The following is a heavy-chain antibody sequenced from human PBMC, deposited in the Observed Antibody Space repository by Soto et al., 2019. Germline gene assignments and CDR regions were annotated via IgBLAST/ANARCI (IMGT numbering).Heavy chain of an antibody. CDR2: INPNSGGT. CDR3: ARGWMVRGVIARRVDWFDP. CDR1: GYTFTGYY. J-gene: IGHJ5*02. Sequence: QVQLVQSGAEVKKPGASVKVSCKASGYTFTGYYMHWVRQAPDQGLEWMGWINPNSGGTNYAQKFQGWVTMTRDTSISTAYMELSRLRSDDTAVYYCARGWMVRGVIARRVDWFDPWGQGTLVTVSS. V-gene: IGHV1-2*04. D-gene: IGHD3-10*01.